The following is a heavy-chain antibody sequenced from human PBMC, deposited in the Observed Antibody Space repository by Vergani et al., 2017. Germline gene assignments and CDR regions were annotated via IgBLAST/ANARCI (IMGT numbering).Heavy chain of an antibody. CDR3: AKKGGSLYYYGVDV. Sequence: QVQLVESGGGVVQPGGSLRLSCIASGFTFRIYGMHWVRQAPGKGLAWVAFIRYDGSNPQYIDSVKGRFTISRDNSKDTLFLQMNGLRPEDTGTYFCAKKGGSLYYYGVDVWGQGTTITGSS. J-gene: IGHJ6*02. D-gene: IGHD1-26*01. CDR1: GFTFRIYG. CDR2: IRYDGSNP. V-gene: IGHV3-30*02.